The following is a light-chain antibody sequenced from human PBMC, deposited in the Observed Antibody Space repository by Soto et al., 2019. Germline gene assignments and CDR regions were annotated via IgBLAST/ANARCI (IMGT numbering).Light chain of an antibody. V-gene: IGKV1-6*02. CDR1: QGIRND. J-gene: IGKJ4*01. Sequence: AIQVTQSPSSLSASVGDRVTITCRASQGIRNDLSGYQQKPGKEHKLLIYAASSLQSGVPSRVSGIGSGTDFTLTISSLQPEECATYYCLQDYSFPRTFGGGTKLDIK. CDR3: LQDYSFPRT. CDR2: AAS.